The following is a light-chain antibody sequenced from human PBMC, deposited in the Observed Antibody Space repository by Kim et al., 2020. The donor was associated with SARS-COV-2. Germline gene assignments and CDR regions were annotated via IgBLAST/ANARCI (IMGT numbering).Light chain of an antibody. Sequence: SVSPGQTASITCSGDKLGDKYACWYQQKPGQSPVLVIYQESKRPSGIPERFSGSNSGNTATLTISGTQAMDEADYYCQAWDSSHYVFGTGTKVTVL. J-gene: IGLJ1*01. V-gene: IGLV3-1*01. CDR1: KLGDKY. CDR2: QES. CDR3: QAWDSSHYV.